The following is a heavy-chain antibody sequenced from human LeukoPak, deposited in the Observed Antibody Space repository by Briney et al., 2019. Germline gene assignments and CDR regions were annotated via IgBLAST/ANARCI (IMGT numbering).Heavy chain of an antibody. CDR1: GGSFSGYY. CDR3: ATRWSSMTWRSWTLRSDNWFDP. V-gene: IGHV4-34*01. CDR2: INHSGST. D-gene: IGHD4-23*01. Sequence: PPETLSLTCAVYGGSFSGYYWSWIRQPPGKGLEWIGEINHSGSTNYNPSLKSRVTISVDTSKNQFSLKLSSVTAADTAVYYCATRWSSMTWRSWTLRSDNWFDPWGQGTLVTVSS. J-gene: IGHJ5*02.